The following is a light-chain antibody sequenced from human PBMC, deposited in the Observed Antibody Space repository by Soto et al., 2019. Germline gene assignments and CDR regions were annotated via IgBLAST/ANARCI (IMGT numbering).Light chain of an antibody. J-gene: IGKJ2*01. CDR1: QSVSSSF. CDR3: QQYGSSPYT. CDR2: AAS. V-gene: IGKV3-20*01. Sequence: EIVLMQSPGTLSLSPGERATLSCRASQSVSSSFLAWYQHKPGQAPRLLIYAASSRATGIPDRFSGSGSGTDFTLTISRLEPEDFAVYYCQQYGSSPYTFGQGTKLEIK.